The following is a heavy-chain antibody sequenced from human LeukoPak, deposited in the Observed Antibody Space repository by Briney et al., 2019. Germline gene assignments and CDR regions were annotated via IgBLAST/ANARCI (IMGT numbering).Heavy chain of an antibody. D-gene: IGHD5-24*01. CDR3: ARSSDGYNLDYYYYMDV. CDR2: INGDGSST. Sequence: GGSLRLSCAASGFTFSSYWMHWVRQAPGKGLVWVSHINGDGSSTTYADSVKGRFTISRDNAKNSLYLQMNSLRAEDTAVYYCARSSDGYNLDYYYYMDVWGKGTTVTVSS. CDR1: GFTFSSYW. J-gene: IGHJ6*03. V-gene: IGHV3-74*01.